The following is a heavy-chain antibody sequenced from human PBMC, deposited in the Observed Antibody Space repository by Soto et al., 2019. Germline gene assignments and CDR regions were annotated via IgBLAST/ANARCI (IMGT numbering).Heavy chain of an antibody. CDR3: ARGQRISHAFDI. CDR1: GGSISSGGYY. CDR2: IYYSGST. V-gene: IGHV4-31*03. Sequence: QVQLQESGPGLVKPSQTLSLTCTVSGGSISSGGYYWSWIRQHPGKGLEWIGYIYYSGSTYYNPSLKSRVTISVDTSKNQISLKLSSVTAADTAVYYCARGQRISHAFDIWGQGTMVTVSS. D-gene: IGHD3-3*02. J-gene: IGHJ3*02.